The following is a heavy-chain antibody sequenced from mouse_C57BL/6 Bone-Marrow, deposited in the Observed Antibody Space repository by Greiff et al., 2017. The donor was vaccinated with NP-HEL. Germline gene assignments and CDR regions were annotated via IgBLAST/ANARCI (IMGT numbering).Heavy chain of an antibody. CDR1: GFTFSSYG. J-gene: IGHJ2*01. V-gene: IGHV5-6*01. CDR3: ARHYYSNYFDY. CDR2: ISSGGSYT. Sequence: EVKLMESGGDLVKPGGSLKLSCAASGFTFSSYGMSWVRQTPDKRLEWVATISSGGSYTYYPDSVKGRFTISRDNAKNTLYLHMSSLKSEDTAMYYCARHYYSNYFDYWGQGTTLTVSS. D-gene: IGHD2-5*01.